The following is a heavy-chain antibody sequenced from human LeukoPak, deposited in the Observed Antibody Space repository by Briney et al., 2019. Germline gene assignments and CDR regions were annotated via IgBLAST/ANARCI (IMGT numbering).Heavy chain of an antibody. V-gene: IGHV4-4*07. CDR3: ARDGYSSPVSNWFDP. Sequence: SETLSLTCAVSGFPINIGYYWSWIRQPAGKGLEWIGRIYTSGSTNYNPSLKSRVTISVDKSKNQFSLKLSSVTAADTAVYYCARDGYSSPVSNWFDPWGQGTLVTVSS. CDR1: GFPINIGYY. D-gene: IGHD6-13*01. J-gene: IGHJ5*02. CDR2: IYTSGST.